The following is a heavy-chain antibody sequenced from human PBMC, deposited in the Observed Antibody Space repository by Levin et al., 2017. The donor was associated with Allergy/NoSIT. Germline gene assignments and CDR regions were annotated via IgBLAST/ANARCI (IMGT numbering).Heavy chain of an antibody. D-gene: IGHD6-6*01. CDR2: ISSSSSTI. V-gene: IGHV3-48*01. J-gene: IGHJ4*02. CDR3: AALKYSSSFDY. Sequence: GGSLRLSCAASGFTFSSYSMNWVRQAPGKGLEWVSYISSSSSTIYYADSVKGRFTISRDNAKNSLYLQMNSLRAEDTAVYYCAALKYSSSFDYWGQGTLVTVSS. CDR1: GFTFSSYS.